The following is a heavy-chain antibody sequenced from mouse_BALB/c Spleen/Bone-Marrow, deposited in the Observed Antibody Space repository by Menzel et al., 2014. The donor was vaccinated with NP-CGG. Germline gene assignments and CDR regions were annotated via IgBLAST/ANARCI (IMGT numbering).Heavy chain of an antibody. CDR1: GYTFSNYW. V-gene: IGHV1-5*01. J-gene: IGHJ2*01. CDR3: TTLARNKFDY. D-gene: IGHD3-1*01. Sequence: EVKLVESGTVLARPGAAVKMSCKASGYTFSNYWTHWVKQRPGQGLEWIGTIYPGNSDTTYNQKFKGKATLTAVTSTSTAYMELSSLTNEDSAVYYCTTLARNKFDYWGQGTTLTVSS. CDR2: IYPGNSDT.